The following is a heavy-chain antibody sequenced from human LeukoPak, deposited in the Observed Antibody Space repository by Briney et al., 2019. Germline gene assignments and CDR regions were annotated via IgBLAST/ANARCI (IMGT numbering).Heavy chain of an antibody. CDR1: GFTFSSYS. Sequence: GGSLRLSCAASGFTFSSYSMNWVRQAPGKGLEWVSSISSSSSYIYYADSVKGRFTISRDNAKNSLYMQMNSLRAEDTAVYYCARDYCGGDCYYYYYYYMDVWGKGTTVTVSS. CDR3: ARDYCGGDCYYYYYYYMDV. V-gene: IGHV3-21*01. J-gene: IGHJ6*03. D-gene: IGHD2-21*02. CDR2: ISSSSSYI.